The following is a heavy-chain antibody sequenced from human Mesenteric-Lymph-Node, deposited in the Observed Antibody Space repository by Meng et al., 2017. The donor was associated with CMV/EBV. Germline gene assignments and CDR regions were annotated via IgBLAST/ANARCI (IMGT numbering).Heavy chain of an antibody. D-gene: IGHD3-3*01. CDR1: GYTFTSYD. V-gene: IGHV1-8*01. Sequence: ASVKVSCKASGYTFTSYDINWVRQATGQGLEWMGWMNPNSGNTGYAQKFQGRVTMTRNTSISTAYMELSSLRSEDTAVYYCARVRYASTIFGVVTIGYYYGMDVWGQGTTVTVSS. CDR3: ARVRYASTIFGVVTIGYYYGMDV. CDR2: MNPNSGNT. J-gene: IGHJ6*02.